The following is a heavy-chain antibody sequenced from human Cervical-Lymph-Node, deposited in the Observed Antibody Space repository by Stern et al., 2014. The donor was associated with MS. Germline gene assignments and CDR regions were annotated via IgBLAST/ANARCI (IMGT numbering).Heavy chain of an antibody. D-gene: IGHD3-16*01. V-gene: IGHV1-8*01. CDR2: MNPNNCNT. CDR1: GYTFTSYD. J-gene: IGHJ3*02. Sequence: VHLVESGAEVQKLGASVKVSCKASGYTFTSYDINWVRQATGQGLEWMGWMNPNNCNTGYGQKFQGRVTMTRNTSISTAYMELSSLRSDDTGVYYCARGRVDLIRALGIWGQGTMVTVSS. CDR3: ARGRVDLIRALGI.